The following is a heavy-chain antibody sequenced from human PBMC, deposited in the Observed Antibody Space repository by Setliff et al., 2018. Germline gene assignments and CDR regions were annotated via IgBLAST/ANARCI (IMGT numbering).Heavy chain of an antibody. CDR3: ARGARGYGGNLAFDY. J-gene: IGHJ4*02. Sequence: KPSETLSLTCAVYGGSFSSYYWSWIRQPPGKGLEWIGEINHSGSTNYNPSLKSRVTISVDTSKNQFSLKLTSVTAADTAVYYCARGARGYGGNLAFDYWGQGTLVTVSS. CDR1: GGSFSSYY. V-gene: IGHV4-34*01. D-gene: IGHD2-15*01. CDR2: INHSGST.